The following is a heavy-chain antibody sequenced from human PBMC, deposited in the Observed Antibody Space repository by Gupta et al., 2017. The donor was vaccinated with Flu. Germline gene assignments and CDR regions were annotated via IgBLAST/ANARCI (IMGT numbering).Heavy chain of an antibody. J-gene: IGHJ4*02. CDR3: ATSTHSSGWYGREYYFDY. CDR1: GGSISSSSYY. V-gene: IGHV4-39*01. D-gene: IGHD6-19*01. CDR2: IYFSGST. Sequence: QLQLQESGPGLVKPSETLSLTCTVSGGSISSSSYYWGWIRQPPGKGLEWIGTIYFSGSTYYNPSLKSRVTISVDTSKNQFSLKLSSVTAADTAVYYCATSTHSSGWYGREYYFDYWGQGTLVTVSS.